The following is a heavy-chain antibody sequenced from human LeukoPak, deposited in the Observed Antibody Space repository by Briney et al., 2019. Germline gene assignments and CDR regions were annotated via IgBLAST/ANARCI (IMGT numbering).Heavy chain of an antibody. CDR1: GGSFSSHY. CDR2: ISYIGST. V-gene: IGHV4-59*08. Sequence: TSETLSLTCTVSGGSFSSHYWSWIRQPPGKGLEWIGYISYIGSTNYNPSLKSRVTISVDTSRNHLSLKLTSVTAADTAVYFCARLGSYHDFWGQGALVTVSS. J-gene: IGHJ4*02. CDR3: ARLGSYHDF. D-gene: IGHD1-26*01.